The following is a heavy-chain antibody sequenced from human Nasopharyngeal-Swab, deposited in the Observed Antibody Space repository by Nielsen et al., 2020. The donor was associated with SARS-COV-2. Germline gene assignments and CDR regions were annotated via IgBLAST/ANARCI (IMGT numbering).Heavy chain of an antibody. CDR2: IYTSGST. J-gene: IGHJ4*02. CDR3: SYSSSDTGDY. V-gene: IGHV4-61*02. D-gene: IGHD6-6*01. CDR1: GGSISSGSYY. Sequence: SETLSLTCTVSGGSISSGSYYWSWIRQPAGKGLEWIGRIYTSGSTNYNPSLKSRVTISVDTSKNQFSLKLSSVTAADTAVYYCSYSSSDTGDYWGQGTLVTVSS.